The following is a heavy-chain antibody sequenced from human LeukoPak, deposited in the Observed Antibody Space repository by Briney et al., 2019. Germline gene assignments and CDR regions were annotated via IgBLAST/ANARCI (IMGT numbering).Heavy chain of an antibody. CDR2: ISGYKDNT. J-gene: IGHJ5*02. Sequence: ASVNASFTSSGYTFTSYGISWVRQAPGQGMEWMGWISGYKDNTNYAQERQGRVTMTTDTSTSIAYMDLRSVRSDDTAVYYCAREVATSSYHYDGPWGQGILVTVS. D-gene: IGHD5-12*01. CDR1: GYTFTSYG. V-gene: IGHV1-18*01. CDR3: AREVATSSYHYDGP.